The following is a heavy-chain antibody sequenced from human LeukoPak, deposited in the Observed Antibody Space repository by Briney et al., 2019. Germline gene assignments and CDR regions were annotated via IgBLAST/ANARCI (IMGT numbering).Heavy chain of an antibody. D-gene: IGHD3-22*01. J-gene: IGHJ4*02. CDR3: ARVGYDSSGYYLHDY. V-gene: IGHV1-8*01. CDR2: MNPISGNT. Sequence: ASVKVSCKASGYTFTSYDINWVRQATGQGLEWMGWMNPISGNTGSAQKFQGRVSMTRNNPIGTAYMELSSLRSEDTAVYYCARVGYDSSGYYLHDYGGQGTLVTVSS. CDR1: GYTFTSYD.